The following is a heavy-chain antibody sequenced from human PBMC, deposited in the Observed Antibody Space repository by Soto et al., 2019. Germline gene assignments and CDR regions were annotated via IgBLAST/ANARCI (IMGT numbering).Heavy chain of an antibody. D-gene: IGHD1-26*01. J-gene: IGHJ3*01. CDR3: ARPYSGGPNDPFDV. V-gene: IGHV5-51*01. CDR1: GYSFTNYW. Sequence: PGESLKISCKDSGYSFTNYWIGWVRQMPGKGLEWMGIIYPGDSHAIYSPSFQGQVTMSADKSISTAYLQWNSLKASDTAMYYCARPYSGGPNDPFDVWGQGTMVTVSS. CDR2: IYPGDSHA.